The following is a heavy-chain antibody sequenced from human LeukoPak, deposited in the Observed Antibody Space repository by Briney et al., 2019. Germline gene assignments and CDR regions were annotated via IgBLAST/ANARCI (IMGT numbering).Heavy chain of an antibody. J-gene: IGHJ4*02. Sequence: GASVKVSCKASGYTFTGYYMHWVRQAPGQGLEWMGWINPNSGGTNYAQKFQGRVTMTRDTSISTAYMELSRLRSDDTAVYYCARGRRIGYCSGGSCSPHFDYWGQGTLVTVSS. CDR2: INPNSGGT. V-gene: IGHV1-2*02. CDR1: GYTFTGYY. CDR3: ARGRRIGYCSGGSCSPHFDY. D-gene: IGHD2-15*01.